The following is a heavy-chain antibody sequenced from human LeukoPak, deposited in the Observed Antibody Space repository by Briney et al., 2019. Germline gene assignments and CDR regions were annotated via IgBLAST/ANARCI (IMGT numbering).Heavy chain of an antibody. Sequence: SETLSLTCTVSGGSISSYYWSWIRQPPGKGLEWIGYIYYSGSTNYNPSLKSRVTISVDTSKNQFSLKLSSVTAADTAAYYCARGRVGATDPPHYWGQGTLVTVSS. CDR1: GGSISSYY. V-gene: IGHV4-59*01. D-gene: IGHD1-26*01. CDR3: ARGRVGATDPPHY. CDR2: IYYSGST. J-gene: IGHJ4*02.